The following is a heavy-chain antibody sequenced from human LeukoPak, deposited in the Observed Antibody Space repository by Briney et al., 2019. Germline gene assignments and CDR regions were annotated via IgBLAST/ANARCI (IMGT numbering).Heavy chain of an antibody. CDR1: GGSISIYY. V-gene: IGHV4-59*01. CDR3: ASLTTAEAFDI. D-gene: IGHD3-22*01. CDR2: IYDSGST. J-gene: IGHJ3*02. Sequence: SETLSLTCTVSGGSISIYYWSWIRQPPGKGLEGIGYIYDSGSTNYNPSLKRRVTISVDTSKNQCSLKLSSVTAADTAVYYCASLTTAEAFDIWGQGTMVTVSS.